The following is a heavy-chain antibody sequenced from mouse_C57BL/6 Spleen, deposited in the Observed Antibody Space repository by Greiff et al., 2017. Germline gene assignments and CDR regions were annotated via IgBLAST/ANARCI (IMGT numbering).Heavy chain of an antibody. V-gene: IGHV1-18*01. CDR3: ARRGIPRFAY. Sequence: VQLKQSGPELVKPGASVKIPCKASGYTFTDYNMDWVKQSHGKSLEWIGDINPNNGGTIYNQKFKGKATLTVDKSSSTAYMELRSLTSEDTAVYYCARRGIPRFAYWGQGTLVTVSA. J-gene: IGHJ3*01. CDR2: INPNNGGT. CDR1: GYTFTDYN.